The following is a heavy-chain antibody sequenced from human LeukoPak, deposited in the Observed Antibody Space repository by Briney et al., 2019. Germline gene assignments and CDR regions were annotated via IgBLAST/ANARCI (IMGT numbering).Heavy chain of an antibody. CDR3: ARDFGPHDY. V-gene: IGHV3-7*05. Sequence: PGGPLRLSCAASGFTFSSHWMGWVRQAPGKGLEWVANIKQDGSEKYYVDSVGGRFTISRDNAKNSLSLQMNSLRAEDTAVYFCARDFGPHDYWGQGTLVTVSS. D-gene: IGHD3-10*01. J-gene: IGHJ4*02. CDR1: GFTFSSHW. CDR2: IKQDGSEK.